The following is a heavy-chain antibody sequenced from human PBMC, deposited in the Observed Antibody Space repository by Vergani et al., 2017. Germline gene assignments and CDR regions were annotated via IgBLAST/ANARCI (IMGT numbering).Heavy chain of an antibody. J-gene: IGHJ4*02. CDR2: IRYDGSNK. D-gene: IGHD6-19*01. V-gene: IGHV3-30*02. Sequence: QVQLVESGGGVVQPGGSLRLSCAASGFTFSSYGMHWVRQAPGKGLEWVAFIRYDGSNKYYADSVKGRFTISRDNFKNTLYLQMNSLRAEDTAVYYCAKGLAVAGAKGDYWGQGTLVTVSS. CDR3: AKGLAVAGAKGDY. CDR1: GFTFSSYG.